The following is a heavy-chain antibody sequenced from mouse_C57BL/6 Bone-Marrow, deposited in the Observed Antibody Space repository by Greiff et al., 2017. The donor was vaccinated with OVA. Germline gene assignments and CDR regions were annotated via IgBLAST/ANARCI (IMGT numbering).Heavy chain of an antibody. J-gene: IGHJ2*01. Sequence: EVKLMESGGDLVKPGGSLKLSCAASGFTFSSYGMSWVRQTPDKRLEWVATISSGGSYTYYPDSVKGRFTITRDNAKHTLYLQMGSLKSEDTAMYYCARRGYWGQGTTLTVSS. CDR1: GFTFSSYG. CDR3: ARRGY. V-gene: IGHV5-6*02. CDR2: ISSGGSYT.